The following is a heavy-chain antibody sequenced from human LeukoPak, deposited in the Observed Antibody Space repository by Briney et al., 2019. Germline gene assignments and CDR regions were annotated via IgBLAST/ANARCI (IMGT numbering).Heavy chain of an antibody. CDR3: AKGDCSSTSCPPDYYYYYYMDV. V-gene: IGHV3-30*18. Sequence: GRSLRLSCAASGFTSSSYGMHWVRQAPGKGLEWVAVISYDGSNKYYADSVKGRFTISRDNSKNTLYLQMNSLRTEDTAVYYCAKGDCSSTSCPPDYYYYYYMDVWGKGTTVTVSS. CDR2: ISYDGSNK. J-gene: IGHJ6*03. D-gene: IGHD2-2*01. CDR1: GFTSSSYG.